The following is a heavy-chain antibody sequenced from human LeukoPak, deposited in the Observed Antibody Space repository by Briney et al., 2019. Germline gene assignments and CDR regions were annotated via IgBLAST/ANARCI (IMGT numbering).Heavy chain of an antibody. CDR1: GGSISRYY. CDR2: IYYSGST. J-gene: IGHJ4*02. Sequence: SETLSLTCTVSGGSISRYYWSWIRQPPGKGLEWIGYIYYSGSTNYNPSLKSRVTISIDTSKNQFSLKLSSATAADTAVYYCARTRLLPHYFDYWSQGTLVTVSS. D-gene: IGHD6-25*01. V-gene: IGHV4-59*01. CDR3: ARTRLLPHYFDY.